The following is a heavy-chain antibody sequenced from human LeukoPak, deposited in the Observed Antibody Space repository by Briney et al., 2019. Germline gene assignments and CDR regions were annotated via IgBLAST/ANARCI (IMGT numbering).Heavy chain of an antibody. V-gene: IGHV4-59*01. Sequence: SETLSLTCTVSGGSISSYYWSWIRQPPGKGLEWIGYIYYSGSTNYNPSLKSRVTISVDTSKNQFSLKLSSVTAADTAVYYCARSSDYGDQNDAFDIWGQETMVTVSS. D-gene: IGHD4-17*01. J-gene: IGHJ3*02. CDR2: IYYSGST. CDR3: ARSSDYGDQNDAFDI. CDR1: GGSISSYY.